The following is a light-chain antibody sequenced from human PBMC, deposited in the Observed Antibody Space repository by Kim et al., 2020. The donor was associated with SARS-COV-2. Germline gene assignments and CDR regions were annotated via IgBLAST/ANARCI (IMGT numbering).Light chain of an antibody. V-gene: IGLV2-18*02. CDR1: SSDVGGFNR. J-gene: IGLJ1*01. CDR2: EVS. Sequence: QSALTQSPSVSGSPGQPVTISCTGTSSDVGGFNRVSWYQQPPGTAPKLVIYEVSNRPSGVPDRFSGSKSGNPASLTISGLQAEDEADYDCNSYTTSSNFVFVTGTKVT. CDR3: NSYTTSSNFV.